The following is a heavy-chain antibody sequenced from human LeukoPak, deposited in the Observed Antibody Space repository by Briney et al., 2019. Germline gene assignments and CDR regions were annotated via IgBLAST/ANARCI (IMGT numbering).Heavy chain of an antibody. CDR2: ISAYNGNT. V-gene: IGHV1-18*01. CDR3: ARNPRGCSIDYFDT. CDR1: GYTFTSYG. D-gene: IGHD2-15*01. Sequence: ASVKVSCKASGYTFTSYGISWVRQAPGQGLEWMGWISAYNGNTNYAQKLQGRVTMTTDTSTSTAYMELRSRRSDETAVYYCARNPRGCSIDYFDTWGQGTLVTVSS. J-gene: IGHJ4*02.